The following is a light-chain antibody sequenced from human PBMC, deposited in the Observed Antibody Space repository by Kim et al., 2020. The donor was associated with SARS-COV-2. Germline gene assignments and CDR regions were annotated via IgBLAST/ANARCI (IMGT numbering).Light chain of an antibody. Sequence: EIVLTQSPAPLSLSPGERATLSCRASQSVSSYLAWYQQKPGQAPRLLIYDASNRATGIPARFSGSGSGTDFTLTISSLEPEDFAVYYCQQRSNWPLTFGGGTKGDIK. CDR1: QSVSSY. V-gene: IGKV3-11*01. J-gene: IGKJ4*01. CDR2: DAS. CDR3: QQRSNWPLT.